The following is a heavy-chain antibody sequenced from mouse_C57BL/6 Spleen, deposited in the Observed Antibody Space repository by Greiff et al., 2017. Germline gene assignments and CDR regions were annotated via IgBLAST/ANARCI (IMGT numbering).Heavy chain of an antibody. D-gene: IGHD1-1*01. V-gene: IGHV1-39*01. CDR2: INPNYGTT. J-gene: IGHJ2*01. CDR1: GYSFTDYN. Sequence: QLVESGPELVKPGASVKISCKASGYSFTDYNMNWVKQSNGKSLEWIGVINPNYGTTSYNQKFKGKATLTVDQSSSTAYMQLNSLTSEDSAVYYCARGPITTVVPYYDYWGQGTTLTVSS. CDR3: ARGPITTVVPYYDY.